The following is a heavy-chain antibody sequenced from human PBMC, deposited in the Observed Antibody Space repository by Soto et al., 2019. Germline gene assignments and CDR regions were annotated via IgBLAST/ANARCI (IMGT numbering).Heavy chain of an antibody. V-gene: IGHV3-15*01. J-gene: IGHJ6*02. CDR3: TTDESSVYYYGMDV. Sequence: GGSLRLSCAASGFTFSNAWMSWVRQAPGKGLEWVGRIKSKTDGGTTDYAAPVKGRFTISRDDSKNTLYLQMNSLKTEDTAVYYCTTDESSVYYYGMDVWGQGTTVTVSS. CDR2: IKSKTDGGTT. CDR1: GFTFSNAW. D-gene: IGHD3-10*01.